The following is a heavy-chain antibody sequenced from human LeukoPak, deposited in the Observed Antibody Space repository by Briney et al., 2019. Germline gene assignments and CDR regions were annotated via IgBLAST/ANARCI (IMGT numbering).Heavy chain of an antibody. D-gene: IGHD1-14*01. Sequence: GGSLRLSCAASGFTFSSCGFNWVRQAPGKGLEWVSSIGPTGTDRYYADSVRGRFTISRDNAKNSMYLQMDSLRDEDTAVYYCSTETIGRHYVYWGQGTLYPVSS. V-gene: IGHV3-21*01. CDR2: IGPTGTDR. CDR1: GFTFSSCG. J-gene: IGHJ4*02. CDR3: STETIGRHYVY.